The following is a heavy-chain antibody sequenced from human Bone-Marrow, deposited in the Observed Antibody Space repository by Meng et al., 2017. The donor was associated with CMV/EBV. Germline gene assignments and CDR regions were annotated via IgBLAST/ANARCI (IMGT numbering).Heavy chain of an antibody. V-gene: IGHV3-73*01. CDR1: GFTFSGSS. J-gene: IGHJ4*02. CDR2: IRTKGNNYAT. Sequence: GESLKISCAAPGFTFSGSSMHWVRQASGKGLEWVGRIRTKGNNYATAYAASVKGRFTISRDDSKDTVYLQMNSMKTEDTAVYYCAKTLVSTTEGYWGQGTLVTVSS. CDR3: AKTLVSTTEGY. D-gene: IGHD4-17*01.